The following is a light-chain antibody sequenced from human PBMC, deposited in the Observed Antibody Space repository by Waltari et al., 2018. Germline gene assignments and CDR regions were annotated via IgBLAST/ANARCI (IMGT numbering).Light chain of an antibody. Sequence: QSALTQPRSVSGSPGQSVTISCTGTSSAVGGYTYVSWYQQHPGKVPKLLIYDVHKRTSGVPERLSGSKSGNTASLTISGLQADDEADYYCCSYAGGFTYVFGTGTKVTVL. CDR3: CSYAGGFTYV. J-gene: IGLJ1*01. CDR1: SSAVGGYTY. V-gene: IGLV2-11*01. CDR2: DVH.